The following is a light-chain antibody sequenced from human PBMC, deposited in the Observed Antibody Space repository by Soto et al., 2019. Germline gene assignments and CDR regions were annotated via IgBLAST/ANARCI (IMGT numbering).Light chain of an antibody. J-gene: IGLJ3*02. CDR1: SSNIGSNT. Sequence: QSVLTQPPSASGTPGQRVTISCSGSSSNIGSNTVNWYQQLPGTAPKLLIYSNNQRPSAVPDRFSGSRSGTSASLAISGLQSEDEGDYYCAAWDDSLNGRGVFGGGTKVTVL. CDR2: SNN. V-gene: IGLV1-44*01. CDR3: AAWDDSLNGRGV.